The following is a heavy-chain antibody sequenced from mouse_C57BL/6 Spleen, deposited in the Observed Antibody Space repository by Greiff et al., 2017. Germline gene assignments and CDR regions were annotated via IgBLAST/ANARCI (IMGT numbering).Heavy chain of an antibody. Sequence: VKLMESGPGLVAPSQSLSITCTVSGFSLTSYGVSWVRQPPGKGLEWLGVIWGDGSTNYHSALISRLSISKDNSKSQVFLKLSSLQTDDTASYYGAISFHDYGYAMDYWGQGTSVTVSS. V-gene: IGHV2-3*01. D-gene: IGHD2-4*01. J-gene: IGHJ4*01. CDR2: IWGDGST. CDR1: GFSLTSYG. CDR3: AISFHDYGYAMDY.